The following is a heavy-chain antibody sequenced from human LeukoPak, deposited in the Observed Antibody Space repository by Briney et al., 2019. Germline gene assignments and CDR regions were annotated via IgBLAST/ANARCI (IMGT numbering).Heavy chain of an antibody. D-gene: IGHD6-19*01. V-gene: IGHV1-18*01. CDR1: GYTFTSCG. CDR3: ARKESSIAVAGTEFDY. Sequence: ASVKVSCKASGYTFTSCGISWVRQAPGQGLEWMGWISAYNGNTNYAQKLQGRVTMTTDTSTSTAYMELRSLRSDDTAVYYCARKESSIAVAGTEFDYWGQGTLVTVSS. J-gene: IGHJ4*02. CDR2: ISAYNGNT.